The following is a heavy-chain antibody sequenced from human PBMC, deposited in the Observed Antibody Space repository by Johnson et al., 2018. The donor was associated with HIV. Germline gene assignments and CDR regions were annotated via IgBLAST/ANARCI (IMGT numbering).Heavy chain of an antibody. CDR3: TTDRHCGTDAFDI. V-gene: IGHV3-15*01. Sequence: VQLVESGGGLVQPGGSLRLSCAASGFTFSSYWMHWVRQAPGKGLEWVGRIKSKTDGGTTDYAAPVTGRFTISRDDSKNTLYLQMNSLKTEDTTVYYCTTDRHCGTDAFDIWGQGTMVTVSS. CDR2: IKSKTDGGTT. CDR1: GFTFSSYW. J-gene: IGHJ3*02. D-gene: IGHD1-26*01.